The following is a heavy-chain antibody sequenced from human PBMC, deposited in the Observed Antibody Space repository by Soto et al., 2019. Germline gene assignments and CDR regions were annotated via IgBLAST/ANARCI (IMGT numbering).Heavy chain of an antibody. J-gene: IGHJ5*02. CDR3: ARGAQQLDTNWFDP. CDR1: GYTFTSYA. Sequence: ASVKVSCKASGYTFTSYAMHWVRQAPGQRLEWMGWINAGNGNTKYSQKFQGRVTITRDTSASTAYMELSSLRSEDTAVYYCARGAQQLDTNWFDPWGQGTLVTVSS. V-gene: IGHV1-3*01. CDR2: INAGNGNT. D-gene: IGHD6-13*01.